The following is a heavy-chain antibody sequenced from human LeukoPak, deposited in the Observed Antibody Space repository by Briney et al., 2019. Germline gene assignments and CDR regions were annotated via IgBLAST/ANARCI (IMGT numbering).Heavy chain of an antibody. Sequence: GGSLRLSCAASGFTFDDYAMHWVRQAPGKGLEWVSGISCNSSSIGYADSVKGRFTISRDNAKNSLYLQINSLRAEDMALYYCAKGDSTVTQSQPFDYWGQGTLVTVSS. J-gene: IGHJ4*02. CDR3: AKGDSTVTQSQPFDY. V-gene: IGHV3-9*03. CDR1: GFTFDDYA. CDR2: ISCNSSSI. D-gene: IGHD4-17*01.